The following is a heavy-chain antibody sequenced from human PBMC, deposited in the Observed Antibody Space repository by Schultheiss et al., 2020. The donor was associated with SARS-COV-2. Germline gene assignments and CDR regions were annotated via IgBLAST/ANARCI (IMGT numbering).Heavy chain of an antibody. D-gene: IGHD1-26*01. CDR3: ARAGAPLTSIDF. Sequence: SETLSLTCAVYGGSFSGYYWSWIRQPPGKGLEWIGEIYHSGSTNYNPSLKSRVTISVDTSKNQFSLKLSSVTAADTAVYYCARAGAPLTSIDFWGRGTLVTVSS. CDR1: GGSFSGYY. J-gene: IGHJ4*02. CDR2: IYHSGST. V-gene: IGHV4-34*01.